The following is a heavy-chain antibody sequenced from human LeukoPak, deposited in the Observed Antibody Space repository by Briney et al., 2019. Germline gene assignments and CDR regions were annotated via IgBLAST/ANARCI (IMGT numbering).Heavy chain of an antibody. CDR1: GFTVSSNY. V-gene: IGHV3-66*01. J-gene: IGHJ4*02. CDR3: ARAKEYYDSSGYYY. D-gene: IGHD3-22*01. CDR2: IYDGGFT. Sequence: GGSLRLSCAASGFTVSSNYMAWVRQAPGKGLEWVSVIYDGGFTDYTDSVKGRFTISRDNSKNSLYLQMNSLRAEDTAVYYCARAKEYYDSSGYYYWGQGTLVTVSS.